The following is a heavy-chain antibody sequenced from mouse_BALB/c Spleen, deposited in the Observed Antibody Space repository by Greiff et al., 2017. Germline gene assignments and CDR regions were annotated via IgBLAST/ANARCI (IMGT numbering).Heavy chain of an antibody. CDR3: ARGRGGNSFDY. CDR1: GYSFTGYY. Sequence: LVKPGASVKISCKASGYSFTGYYMHWVKQSHGKSLEWIGYISCYNGATSYNQKFKGKATFTVDTSSSTAYMQFNSLTSEDSAVYYCARGRGGNSFDYWGQGTTLTVSS. CDR2: ISCYNGAT. D-gene: IGHD1-1*02. V-gene: IGHV1S34*01. J-gene: IGHJ2*01.